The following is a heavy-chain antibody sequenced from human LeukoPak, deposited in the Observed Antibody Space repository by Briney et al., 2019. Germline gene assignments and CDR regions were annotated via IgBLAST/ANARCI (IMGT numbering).Heavy chain of an antibody. D-gene: IGHD3-22*01. CDR2: IHPSGGST. CDR1: GYTFTNYY. V-gene: IGHV1-46*01. CDR3: ARGIGLDYDSSGLD. Sequence: ASVKVSRKASGYTFTNYYMHWVRQAPGQGLEWMGVIHPSGGSTSFAQKFQGRVTMTRDTSTSTVYMELSSLRSDDTAVYYCARGIGLDYDSSGLDWGQGTLVTVSS. J-gene: IGHJ4*02.